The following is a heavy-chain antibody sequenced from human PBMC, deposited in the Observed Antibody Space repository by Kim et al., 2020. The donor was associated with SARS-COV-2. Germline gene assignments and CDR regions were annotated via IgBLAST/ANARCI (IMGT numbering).Heavy chain of an antibody. D-gene: IGHD1-26*01. CDR2: GST. V-gene: IGHV4-30-2*04. CDR3: ARDHSGSYY. J-gene: IGHJ4*02. Sequence: GSTYSNPSLKSRVTISVDTSKNQFSLKLSSVTAADTAVYYCARDHSGSYYWGQGTLVTVSS.